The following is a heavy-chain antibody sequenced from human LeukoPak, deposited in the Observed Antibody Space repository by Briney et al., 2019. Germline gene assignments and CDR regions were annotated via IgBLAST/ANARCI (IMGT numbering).Heavy chain of an antibody. CDR1: GGSISTTSYY. Sequence: SETLSLTCTVSGGSISTTSYYWGWIRQPPGKGLEWIGSIYYSGSTYYNPSLKSRVSISVDTSKNQFSLKLSSVTAADTAVFYCARHVYSYGFSSDYWGRGTLVTVSS. V-gene: IGHV4-39*01. D-gene: IGHD5-18*01. CDR2: IYYSGST. J-gene: IGHJ4*02. CDR3: ARHVYSYGFSSDY.